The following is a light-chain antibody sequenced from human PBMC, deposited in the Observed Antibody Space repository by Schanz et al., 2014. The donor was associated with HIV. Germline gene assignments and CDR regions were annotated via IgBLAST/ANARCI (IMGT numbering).Light chain of an antibody. CDR3: LQDYTYRWA. J-gene: IGKJ1*01. Sequence: AIQMTQSPSSLSASVGDRVTLTCRASQDVRNNLGWYQQKPGKAPKLLIYAASTLQSGVPSRFSGSGYGTDFTLTISSLHPEDFATYYCLQDYTYRWAFGQGTKVEIK. CDR1: QDVRNN. V-gene: IGKV1-6*01. CDR2: AAS.